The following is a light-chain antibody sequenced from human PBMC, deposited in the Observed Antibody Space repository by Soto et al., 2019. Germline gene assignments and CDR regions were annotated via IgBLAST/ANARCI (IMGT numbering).Light chain of an antibody. J-gene: IGKJ5*01. CDR3: QQGDSFPIT. V-gene: IGKV1-12*01. CDR2: AAS. Sequence: DIQMTQSPSSVSASVGDRVTITCRASQSISSSLAWYQQKPGTVPKLLIYAASSLQSGVPSRFSGSGAGTEFTLPITSLQPEDFGTYYCQQGDSFPITFGQGTRLDIK. CDR1: QSISSS.